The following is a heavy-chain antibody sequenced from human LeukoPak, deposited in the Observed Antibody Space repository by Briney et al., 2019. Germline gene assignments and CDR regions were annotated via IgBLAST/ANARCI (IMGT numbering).Heavy chain of an antibody. V-gene: IGHV3-23*01. CDR3: AKDGLIAAAAFAYYYYYMDV. CDR1: GLTFSSYA. D-gene: IGHD6-13*01. Sequence: GGSLRLSCAASGLTFSSYAMSWVRQAPGKGLEWVSAISGSGGSTYYADSVKGRFTISRENSKNTLYLQMNSLRAEDTAVYYCAKDGLIAAAAFAYYYYYMDVWGKGTTVTVSS. J-gene: IGHJ6*03. CDR2: ISGSGGST.